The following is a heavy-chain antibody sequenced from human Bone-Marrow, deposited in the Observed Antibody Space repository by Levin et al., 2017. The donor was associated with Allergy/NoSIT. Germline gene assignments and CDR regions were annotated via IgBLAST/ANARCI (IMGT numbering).Heavy chain of an antibody. CDR1: GYTFTSYY. Sequence: GESLKISCKASGYTFTSYYMHWVRQAPGQGLEWMGIINPSGGSTSYAQKFQGRVTMTRDTSTSTVYMELSSLRSEDTAVYYCARDFNDAFDIWGQGTMVTVSS. V-gene: IGHV1-46*01. CDR2: INPSGGST. CDR3: ARDFNDAFDI. J-gene: IGHJ3*02.